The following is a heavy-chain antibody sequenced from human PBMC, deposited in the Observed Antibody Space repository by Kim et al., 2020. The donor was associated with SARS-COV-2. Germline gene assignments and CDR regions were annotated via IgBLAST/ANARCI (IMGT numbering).Heavy chain of an antibody. Sequence: AQKFQGRVTITADKSTSTAYMELSSLRSEDTAVYYCASGLRYFDWGNFDYWGQGTLVTVSS. D-gene: IGHD3-9*01. J-gene: IGHJ4*02. V-gene: IGHV1-69*02. CDR3: ASGLRYFDWGNFDY.